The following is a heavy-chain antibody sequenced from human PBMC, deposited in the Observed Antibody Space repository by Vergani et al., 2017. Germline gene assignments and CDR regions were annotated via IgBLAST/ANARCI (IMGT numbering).Heavy chain of an antibody. D-gene: IGHD1-26*01. V-gene: IGHV4-61*02. J-gene: IGHJ4*02. CDR1: GGSISSGCYY. Sequence: QVQLQESGPGLVKPSQTLSLTCTVSGGSISSGCYYWSWIRQPAGKGLEWIGRIYTSGSTNYNPSLKSRVTMSVDRSKMQFSLKLSSVNAADTAVYYCARDVAYSGSYDGGIVESDYFDYWGQGTLVTVSS. CDR2: IYTSGST. CDR3: ARDVAYSGSYDGGIVESDYFDY.